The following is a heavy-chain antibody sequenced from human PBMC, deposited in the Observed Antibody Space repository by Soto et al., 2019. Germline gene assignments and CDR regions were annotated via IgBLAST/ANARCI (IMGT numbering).Heavy chain of an antibody. V-gene: IGHV4-59*08. Sequence: QVQLQESGPGLVKPSETLSLTCTVSGGSISSYYWSWIRQPPGKGLEWIGYIYYSGSTNYNPSLRSRVTISVETSKNQFSLQLSSVTAADTAVYYCARFNWYFDLWGRGTLVTVSS. CDR3: ARFNWYFDL. CDR2: IYYSGST. CDR1: GGSISSYY. J-gene: IGHJ2*01.